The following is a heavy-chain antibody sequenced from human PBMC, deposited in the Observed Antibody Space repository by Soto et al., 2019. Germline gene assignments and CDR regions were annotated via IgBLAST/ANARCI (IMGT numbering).Heavy chain of an antibody. CDR2: ISFNGST. Sequence: QVQLQESGPGLVRPSQTLFLTCSVSGDSISSGGFYWTWVRRHPGKGLEWIGYISFNGSTFYNPSLTSRLTISFDMSKNQISLRLTSLTAADTAVYFCARSPGFPNAHYDFRSGLHGMDVWGRGTTVTVSS. J-gene: IGHJ6*02. CDR3: ARSPGFPNAHYDFRSGLHGMDV. D-gene: IGHD3-3*01. CDR1: GDSISSGGFY. V-gene: IGHV4-31*03.